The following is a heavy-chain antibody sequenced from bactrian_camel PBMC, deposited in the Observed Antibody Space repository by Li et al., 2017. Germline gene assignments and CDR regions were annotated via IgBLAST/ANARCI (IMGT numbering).Heavy chain of an antibody. CDR3: ATAFGTTWWSDFDY. J-gene: IGHJ6*01. CDR2: ISGYDSNA. Sequence: HVQLVESGGGSVQAGGSLRLSCAASGFRFSSYYMSWVRQAPGKGLEWVSSISGYDSNAYYADSVKGRFTISRDNAKNTVYLQMNSLKSEDTALYYCATAFGTTWWSDFDYWGRGTQVTVS. V-gene: IGHV3-2*01. CDR1: GFRFSSYY. D-gene: IGHD6*01.